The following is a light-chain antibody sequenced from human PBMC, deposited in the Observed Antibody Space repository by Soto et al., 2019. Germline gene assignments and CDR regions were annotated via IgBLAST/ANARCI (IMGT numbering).Light chain of an antibody. CDR2: DNN. V-gene: IGLV1-51*01. J-gene: IGLJ2*01. CDR3: GTWDSSLCAVV. CDR1: SSNIGNNY. Sequence: QSALTQPPSVSAAPGQKVTISCSGSSSNIGNNYVSWYQQLPGTAPKLLIYDNNKRPSGIPDRFSGSKSGTSATLGITGLQTGDEADYYCGTWDSSLCAVVFGGGTKVTVL.